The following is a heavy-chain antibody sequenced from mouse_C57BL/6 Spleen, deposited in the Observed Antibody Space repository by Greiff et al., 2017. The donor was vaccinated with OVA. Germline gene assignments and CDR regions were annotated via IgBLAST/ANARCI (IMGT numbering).Heavy chain of an antibody. D-gene: IGHD3-2*02. CDR1: GYTFTDYE. Sequence: QVHVKQSGAELVRPGASVTLSCKASGYTFTDYEMHWVKQTPVHGLEWIGAIDPETGGTAYNQKFKGKAILTADKSSSTAYMELRSLTSEDSAVYYCTRGETAQDYAMDYWGQGTSVTVSS. CDR2: IDPETGGT. V-gene: IGHV1-15*01. J-gene: IGHJ4*01. CDR3: TRGETAQDYAMDY.